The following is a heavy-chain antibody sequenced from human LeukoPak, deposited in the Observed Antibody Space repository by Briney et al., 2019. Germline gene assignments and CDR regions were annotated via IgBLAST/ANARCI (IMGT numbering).Heavy chain of an antibody. Sequence: GGSLRLSCAASGFIFEDYTMHWVRQAPGKTLDWVSLISWDGTTYYADSVKGRFTISRDNSKDSLSLQMDTLRSEDAAFYYCVKDLSYESSGSFFDFWGQGTLVTVS. CDR3: VKDLSYESSGSFFDF. J-gene: IGHJ4*02. V-gene: IGHV3-43*01. CDR1: GFIFEDYT. CDR2: ISWDGTT. D-gene: IGHD3-22*01.